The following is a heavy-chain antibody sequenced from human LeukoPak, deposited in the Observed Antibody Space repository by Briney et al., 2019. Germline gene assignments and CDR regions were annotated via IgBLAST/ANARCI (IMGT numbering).Heavy chain of an antibody. V-gene: IGHV3-53*01. CDR3: AREDWSGGSCYVDY. Sequence: GGSLRLSCAASGFTLSSNYMSWVSQALGKGLEWVSVIYSGGSTYYADSVKGRFTISRDNSKNTLYLQMNSLRAEDTAVYYCAREDWSGGSCYVDYWGQGTLVTVSS. D-gene: IGHD2-15*01. CDR1: GFTLSSNY. CDR2: IYSGGST. J-gene: IGHJ4*02.